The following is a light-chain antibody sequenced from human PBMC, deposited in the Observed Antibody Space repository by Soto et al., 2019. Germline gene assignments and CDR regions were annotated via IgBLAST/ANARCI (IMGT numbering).Light chain of an antibody. V-gene: IGKV3-11*01. CDR3: QQRSSWPPIT. J-gene: IGKJ5*01. Sequence: EIVMTQSPATLSVSPGERATLSCRAGQSVSSNLAWYQQKAGQAPRLLMYGASTRATGIPARFSGSGSGTDFTLTISSLEPEDFAVYYCQQRSSWPPITFGQGTRLEVK. CDR2: GAS. CDR1: QSVSSN.